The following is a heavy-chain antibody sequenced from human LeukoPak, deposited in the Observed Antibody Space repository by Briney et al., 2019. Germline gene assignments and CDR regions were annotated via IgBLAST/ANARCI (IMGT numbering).Heavy chain of an antibody. V-gene: IGHV5-10-1*01. CDR3: ARQVYNWFDP. CDR2: VDPSDSYT. D-gene: IGHD1-14*01. Sequence: GESLKISCKGSGYSFTSYWISWVRQMPGKGLGWMGRVDPSDSYTNYSPSFQGHVTISADKSISTAYLQWSSLKASDTAMYYCARQVYNWFDPWGQGTLVTVSS. J-gene: IGHJ5*02. CDR1: GYSFTSYW.